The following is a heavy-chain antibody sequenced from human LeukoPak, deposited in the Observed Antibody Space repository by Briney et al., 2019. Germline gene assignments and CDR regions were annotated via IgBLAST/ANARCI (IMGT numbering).Heavy chain of an antibody. CDR3: ARTMVRGGPRLYYFDY. Sequence: GESLKISCKGSGYNFNNFWIAWVRQMPGKGLEWMGIIYPGDSDTRYSPYFQGQVTISADKSISTAYLQWSSLKASDTAMYYCARTMVRGGPRLYYFDYWGQGTLVTVSS. CDR2: IYPGDSDT. J-gene: IGHJ4*02. D-gene: IGHD3-10*01. CDR1: GYNFNNFW. V-gene: IGHV5-51*01.